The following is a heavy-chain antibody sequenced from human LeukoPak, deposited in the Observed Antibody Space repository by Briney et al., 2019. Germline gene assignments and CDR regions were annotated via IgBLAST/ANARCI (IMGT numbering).Heavy chain of an antibody. CDR3: AHSRFSGSYQYYFDY. D-gene: IGHD1-26*01. CDR1: GFSLSTSGMC. J-gene: IGHJ4*02. CDR2: IDWDDDK. Sequence: ESGPALVKPTETLTLACSFSGFSLSTSGMCVSWIRQPPGKALEWLARIDWDDDKYYSTSLKTRLTISKDTSKNQVVLTMTNMDPVDTATYYCAHSRFSGSYQYYFDYWGQGTLVTVSS. V-gene: IGHV2-70*11.